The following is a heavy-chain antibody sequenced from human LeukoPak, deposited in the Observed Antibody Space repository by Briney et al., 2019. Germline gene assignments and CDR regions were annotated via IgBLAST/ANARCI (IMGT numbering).Heavy chain of an antibody. CDR3: ASPEDYDSSIHIL. Sequence: GGSLRLFCAASGITFSTYTMSWVGQAPGKGLEWVSTISGSTAYINYADSVKGRFTISRDNAKNSLYLQMNSLSDEDTAVYYYASPEDYDSSIHILWGQGTLVTVSS. J-gene: IGHJ4*02. D-gene: IGHD3-22*01. V-gene: IGHV3-21*01. CDR2: ISGSTAYI. CDR1: GITFSTYT.